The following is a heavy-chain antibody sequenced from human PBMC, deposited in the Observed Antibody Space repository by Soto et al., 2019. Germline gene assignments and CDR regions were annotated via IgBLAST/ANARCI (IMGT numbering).Heavy chain of an antibody. Sequence: SETLSLTCTVSGGSISSYYWSWIRQPPGKGLEWIGYIYYSGSTYYNPSLKSRVTISVDTSKNQFSLKLSSVTAADTAVYYCARVGDFWSGYYLNYYYGMDVWGQGTTVTVSS. V-gene: IGHV4-59*08. J-gene: IGHJ6*02. D-gene: IGHD3-3*01. CDR1: GGSISSYY. CDR3: ARVGDFWSGYYLNYYYGMDV. CDR2: IYYSGST.